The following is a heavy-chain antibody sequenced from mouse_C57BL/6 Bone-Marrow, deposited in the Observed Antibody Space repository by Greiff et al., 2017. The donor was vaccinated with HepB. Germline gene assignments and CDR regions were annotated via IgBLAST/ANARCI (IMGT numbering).Heavy chain of an antibody. CDR1: GYTFTSYW. Sequence: QVQLQQPGAELVRPGSSVKLSCKASGYTFTSYWMHWVKQRPIQGLEWIGNIDPSDSETHYNQKFKDKATLTVDKSSSTAYMQLSSLTSEDSAVYYCAREDDGYYDAIDYWGQGTSVTVSS. D-gene: IGHD2-3*01. CDR2: IDPSDSET. CDR3: AREDDGYYDAIDY. V-gene: IGHV1-52*01. J-gene: IGHJ4*01.